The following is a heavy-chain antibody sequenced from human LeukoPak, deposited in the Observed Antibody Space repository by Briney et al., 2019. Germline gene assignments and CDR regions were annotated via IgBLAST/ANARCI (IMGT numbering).Heavy chain of an antibody. CDR3: VRENGGAAAGHEASYSYYAFDV. V-gene: IGHV3-33*01. CDR2: IWHDGSNK. CDR1: GFTXXXYG. D-gene: IGHD6-13*01. Sequence: GFTXXXYGMDWVRQAPGKGLEGVAVIWHDGSNKYYADSVKGRFTISRDNTRNTLYLQMNSLRGEDTAVYYCVRENGGAAAGHEASYSYYAFDVWGQGTTVTVSS. J-gene: IGHJ6*02.